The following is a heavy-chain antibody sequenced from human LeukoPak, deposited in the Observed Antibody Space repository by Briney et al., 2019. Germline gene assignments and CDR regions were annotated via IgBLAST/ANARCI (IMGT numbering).Heavy chain of an antibody. CDR1: GYTFINYD. CDR3: ARGPRDYDESIRYNWFDP. CDR2: MNPKSGST. Sequence: ASVKVSCKASGYTFINYDINWVRQPTGQGLEWMGWMNPKSGSTGYAQKFQGRVTMTRDTSISTAYMELSSLRSEDTAVYYCARGPRDYDESIRYNWFDPWGQGTLVTVSS. V-gene: IGHV1-8*01. D-gene: IGHD4-17*01. J-gene: IGHJ5*02.